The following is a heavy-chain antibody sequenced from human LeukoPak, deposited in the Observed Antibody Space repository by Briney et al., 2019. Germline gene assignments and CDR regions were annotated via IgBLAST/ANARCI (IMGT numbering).Heavy chain of an antibody. V-gene: IGHV3-15*01. Sequence: GGSLRRSCAASGSTFSRAWMSWVRQAPGKGLEWVGRIKSKSDGGTTDYAAPVKGRFTISRDDSENTLYLQMNSLKTEDTAVYYCSRVTAYYYYGMDVWGQGTTVTVSS. D-gene: IGHD2-21*02. CDR3: SRVTAYYYYGMDV. CDR1: GSTFSRAW. CDR2: IKSKSDGGTT. J-gene: IGHJ6*02.